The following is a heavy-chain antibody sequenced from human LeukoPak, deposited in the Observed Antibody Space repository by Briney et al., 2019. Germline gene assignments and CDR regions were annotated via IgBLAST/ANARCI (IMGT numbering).Heavy chain of an antibody. Sequence: GGSLRLSCAASGFTFSSYAMSWVRQAPGKGLEWVSAISGSGGSTYYADSVKGRFTISRDNSKNTLYLQMNSLRAEDTAVYYCAKAVVRTHYDIADYFDYWGQGTLVTISS. J-gene: IGHJ4*02. CDR2: ISGSGGST. V-gene: IGHV3-23*01. D-gene: IGHD3-9*01. CDR1: GFTFSSYA. CDR3: AKAVVRTHYDIADYFDY.